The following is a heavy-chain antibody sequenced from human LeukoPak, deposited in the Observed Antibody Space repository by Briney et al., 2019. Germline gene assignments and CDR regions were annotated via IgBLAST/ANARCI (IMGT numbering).Heavy chain of an antibody. CDR3: ARDLGSGFQRAFDAFDI. CDR2: IWYDGSNK. V-gene: IGHV3-33*01. J-gene: IGHJ3*02. Sequence: GGPLRLSCAASGFTFSSYGMHWVRQAPGKGLEWVAVIWYDGSNKYYADSVKGRFTISRDNSKNTLYLQMNSLRAEDTAVYYCARDLGSGFQRAFDAFDIWGQGTMVTVSS. D-gene: IGHD6-19*01. CDR1: GFTFSSYG.